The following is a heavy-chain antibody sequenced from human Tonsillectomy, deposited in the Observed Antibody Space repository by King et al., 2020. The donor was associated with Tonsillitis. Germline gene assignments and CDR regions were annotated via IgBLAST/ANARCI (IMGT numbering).Heavy chain of an antibody. V-gene: IGHV4-30-4*01. Sequence: QLQESGPGLVKPSQTLSLTCTVSGGSISSGDYYWSWIRQPPGKGLEWIGYIYYSGSTYYNPSLKSRVTISVETSKNQFSLKLSSVTAADTAVYYCAQRVEFGGFLPYGMDVWGQGTTVTVSS. CDR2: IYYSGST. J-gene: IGHJ6*02. D-gene: IGHD3-10*01. CDR1: GGSISSGDYY. CDR3: AQRVEFGGFLPYGMDV.